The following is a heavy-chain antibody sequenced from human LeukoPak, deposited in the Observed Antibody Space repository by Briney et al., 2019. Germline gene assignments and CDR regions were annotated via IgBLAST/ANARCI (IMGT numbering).Heavy chain of an antibody. CDR1: GFTFSNYW. CDR3: ARELQYHYYES. CDR2: LYSDGST. D-gene: IGHD2-2*01. J-gene: IGHJ4*02. Sequence: PGGSLRLSCAASGFTFSNYWMHWVRQAPGRGLEWVSVLYSDGSTKYADSVKGRFTISRDISKNTVYLQMNGLRAEDTAVYYCARELQYHYYESWGQGTLVTVSS. V-gene: IGHV3-53*01.